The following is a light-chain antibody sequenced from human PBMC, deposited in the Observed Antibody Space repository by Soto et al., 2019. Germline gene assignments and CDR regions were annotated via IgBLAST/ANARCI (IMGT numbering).Light chain of an antibody. J-gene: IGKJ1*01. CDR3: QQYHSYWT. V-gene: IGKV1-5*01. Sequence: DFQITQSPATLSASVRERVTITCRASQHIRSRLAWFHQKPGKAPKLLIYDASSLESGVPPRFSGSGSGTEFTLTISSLQTDDFSTYYCQQYHSYWTFGQGTKVDIK. CDR1: QHIRSR. CDR2: DAS.